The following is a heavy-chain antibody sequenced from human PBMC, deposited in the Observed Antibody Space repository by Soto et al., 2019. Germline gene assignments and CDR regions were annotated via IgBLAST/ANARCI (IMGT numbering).Heavy chain of an antibody. Sequence: PSETLSLTCAVYGGSFSGYYWSWIRQPPGKGLEWIGEINHSGSTNYNPSLKSRVTISVDTSKNQFSLKLSSVTAADTAVYYCARVGPRGYSGYDYYYYYYMDVWGKGTTVTVSS. V-gene: IGHV4-34*01. J-gene: IGHJ6*03. CDR2: INHSGST. D-gene: IGHD5-12*01. CDR3: ARVGPRGYSGYDYYYYYYMDV. CDR1: GGSFSGYY.